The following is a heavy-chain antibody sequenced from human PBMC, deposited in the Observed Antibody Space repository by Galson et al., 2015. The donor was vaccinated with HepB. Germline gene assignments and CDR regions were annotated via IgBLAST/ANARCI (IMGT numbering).Heavy chain of an antibody. J-gene: IGHJ5*02. Sequence: SVKVSCKASGYTFTSYGISWVRQAPGQGLEWMGWISAYNGNTNYAQKLQGRVTMTTDTSTSTAYMELRSLRSDDTAVYYCARMGFPLRLGELSFSWFDPWGQGTLVTVSS. CDR2: ISAYNGNT. V-gene: IGHV1-18*04. D-gene: IGHD3-16*02. CDR3: ARMGFPLRLGELSFSWFDP. CDR1: GYTFTSYG.